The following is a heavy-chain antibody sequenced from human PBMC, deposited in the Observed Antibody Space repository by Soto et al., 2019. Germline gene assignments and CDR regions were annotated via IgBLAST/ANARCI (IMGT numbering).Heavy chain of an antibody. Sequence: QVQLVQSGAEVKKPGASVKVSCKASGYTFTTYCLSWVRQAPGQGLEWMGWISPYNGNTKYGQKLQGRVTMTTDTSPNTAYMELTSLSSDDTAVYYCARVYGPLYFDYWGQGTLVTVSS. CDR1: GYTFTTYC. D-gene: IGHD3-10*01. CDR2: ISPYNGNT. CDR3: ARVYGPLYFDY. J-gene: IGHJ4*02. V-gene: IGHV1-18*01.